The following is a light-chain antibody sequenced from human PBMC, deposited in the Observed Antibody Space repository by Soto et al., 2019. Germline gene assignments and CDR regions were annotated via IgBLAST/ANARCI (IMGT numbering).Light chain of an antibody. J-gene: IGKJ5*01. Sequence: EIVLTQSPATLSLSPGERATLSCRASQSVSSYLAWYQQKPGQAPRLLIYDASTRATAIPPRFSGSGSGTEFTLTISSLKSEDFAVYYCQQYDNWPITFGQGTRLEI. CDR1: QSVSSY. CDR2: DAS. V-gene: IGKV3-15*01. CDR3: QQYDNWPIT.